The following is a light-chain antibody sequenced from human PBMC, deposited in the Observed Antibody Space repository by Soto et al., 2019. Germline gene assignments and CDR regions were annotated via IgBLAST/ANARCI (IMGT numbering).Light chain of an antibody. CDR1: SSNIGGNY. V-gene: IGLV1-47*02. J-gene: IGLJ3*02. CDR3: AAWDDNLNWV. Sequence: VLTQPPSASGTPGQRVTISCSGSSSNIGGNYVYWYQQLPGTAPKLLIYSNNQRPSGVPDRFSGSKFGASASLAISGLRSEDEGDYYCAAWDDNLNWVFGGGTKLTVL. CDR2: SNN.